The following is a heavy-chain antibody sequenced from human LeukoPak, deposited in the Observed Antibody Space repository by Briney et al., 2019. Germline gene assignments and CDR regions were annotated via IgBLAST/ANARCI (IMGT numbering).Heavy chain of an antibody. J-gene: IGHJ3*02. CDR1: GFTFSSYE. CDR3: ARAPPEYYYDSSGQQVAFDI. Sequence: PGGSLRLSCVASGFTFSSYEMNWVRQAPGKGLEWVSYISSSGSTIYYADSVKGRFTISRDNAKNSLYLQMNSLRAEDTGVYYCARAPPEYYYDSSGQQVAFDIWGQGTMVTVSS. V-gene: IGHV3-48*03. CDR2: ISSSGSTI. D-gene: IGHD3-22*01.